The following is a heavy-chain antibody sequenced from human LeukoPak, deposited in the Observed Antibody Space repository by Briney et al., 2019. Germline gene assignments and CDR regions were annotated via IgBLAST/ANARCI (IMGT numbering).Heavy chain of an antibody. J-gene: IGHJ6*02. V-gene: IGHV3-49*04. CDR1: GFTFGDYA. CDR2: IISKAYGGTT. CDR3: TRDPPLYYYYGMDV. Sequence: PGRSLRLSCTASGFTFGDYAMSWVRQAPGEGLEWVGFIISKAYGGTTEYAASVKGRFTISRDDSKSIAYLQMNSLKTEDTAVYYCTRDPPLYYYYGMDVWGQGTTVTVSS.